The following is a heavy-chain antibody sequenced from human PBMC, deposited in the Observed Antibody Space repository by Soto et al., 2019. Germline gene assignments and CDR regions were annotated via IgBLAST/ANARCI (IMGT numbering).Heavy chain of an antibody. CDR3: ARVPLYYYDSSGYYIDY. Sequence: PSETLSLTCAVYGGSFSGYYWSWIRQPPGKGLEWIGEINHSGSTNYNPSLKSRVTISVDTSKNQFSLKLSSVTAADTAVYYCARVPLYYYDSSGYYIDYWGQGTLVTVSS. CDR1: GGSFSGYY. CDR2: INHSGST. J-gene: IGHJ4*02. V-gene: IGHV4-34*01. D-gene: IGHD3-22*01.